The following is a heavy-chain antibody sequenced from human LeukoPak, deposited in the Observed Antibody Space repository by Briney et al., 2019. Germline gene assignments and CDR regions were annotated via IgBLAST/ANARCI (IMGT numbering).Heavy chain of an antibody. CDR1: GYTFTGYY. Sequence: GASVKVSCKASGYTFTGYYMHWVRQAPGQGLEWMGWINPNSGGTNYAQKFQGRVTMTRDTSISTAHMELSRLRSDDTAVYYCARAPIAVAAVQTARPMYYYYGMDVWGQGTTVTVSS. V-gene: IGHV1-2*02. D-gene: IGHD6-19*01. J-gene: IGHJ6*02. CDR2: INPNSGGT. CDR3: ARAPIAVAAVQTARPMYYYYGMDV.